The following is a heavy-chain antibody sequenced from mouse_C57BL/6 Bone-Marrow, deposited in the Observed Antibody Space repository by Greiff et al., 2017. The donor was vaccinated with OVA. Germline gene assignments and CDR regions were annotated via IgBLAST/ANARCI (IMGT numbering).Heavy chain of an antibody. J-gene: IGHJ2*01. CDR2: IHPNSGST. V-gene: IGHV1-64*01. CDR1: GYTFTSYW. Sequence: QVQLQQPGAELVKPGASVKLSCKASGYTFTSYWMHWVKQRPGQGLEWIVMIHPNSGSTNYNEKFKSKATLAVDKSTSTAYMHISSLTSKDSAVYYCAGDGDYHFDYWGQGTTLTVSS. D-gene: IGHD2-13*01. CDR3: AGDGDYHFDY.